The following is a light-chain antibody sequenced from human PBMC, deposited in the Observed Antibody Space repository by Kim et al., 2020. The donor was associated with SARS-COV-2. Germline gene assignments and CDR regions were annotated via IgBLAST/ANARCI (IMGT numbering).Light chain of an antibody. CDR1: SSDVGSYNL. V-gene: IGLV2-23*02. CDR2: EVS. CDR3: CSYVGSSTAV. Sequence: QSALTQPASVSGSPGQSITISCTGTSSDVGSYNLVSWYQQHPGKAPKLMIYEVSKRPSGVSNRFSGSKSANTASLTISGLQAEDEADYYCCSYVGSSTAVFGGGTQLTVL. J-gene: IGLJ2*01.